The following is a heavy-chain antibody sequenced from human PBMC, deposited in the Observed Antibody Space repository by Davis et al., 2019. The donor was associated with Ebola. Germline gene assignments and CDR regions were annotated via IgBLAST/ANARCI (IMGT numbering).Heavy chain of an antibody. D-gene: IGHD6-13*01. CDR1: GGTFSSYA. CDR2: IIPIFGTA. J-gene: IGHJ5*02. V-gene: IGHV1-69*13. CDR3: ARDSSSWYFGWFDP. Sequence: AASVKVSCKASGGTFSSYAISWVRQAPGQGLEWMGGIIPIFGTANYAQKFQGRVTITADESTSTAYMELSSLRSEDTAVYYCARDSSSWYFGWFDPWGQGTLVTVSS.